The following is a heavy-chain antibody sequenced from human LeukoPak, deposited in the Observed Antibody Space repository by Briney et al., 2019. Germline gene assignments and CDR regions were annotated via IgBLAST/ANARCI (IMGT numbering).Heavy chain of an antibody. V-gene: IGHV3-48*03. CDR2: ISSSGSTI. CDR1: GFTFSSYE. Sequence: PGGSLRLSCAASGFTFSSYEMNWVRQAPGKGLEWVSYISSSGSTIYYADSVMGRFTISRDNAKNSLYLQMNSLRAEDTAVYYCARFPYDSSGYPWGYYYYYYMDVWGKGTTVTVSS. J-gene: IGHJ6*03. D-gene: IGHD3-22*01. CDR3: ARFPYDSSGYPWGYYYYYYMDV.